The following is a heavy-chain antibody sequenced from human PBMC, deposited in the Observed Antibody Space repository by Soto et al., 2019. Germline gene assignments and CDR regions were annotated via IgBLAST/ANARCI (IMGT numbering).Heavy chain of an antibody. J-gene: IGHJ5*02. V-gene: IGHV4-59*01. Sequence: SETLSLTCNVSGGSISNYYWTWIRQSPEKGLEWIGYMYYNGNINYNPSLKSRVTISIDASKNQFSLTLKSVTAADTAVYYCASGGNWFDPWGQGVLVTVSS. CDR3: ASGGNWFDP. CDR1: GGSISNYY. D-gene: IGHD3-16*01. CDR2: MYYNGNI.